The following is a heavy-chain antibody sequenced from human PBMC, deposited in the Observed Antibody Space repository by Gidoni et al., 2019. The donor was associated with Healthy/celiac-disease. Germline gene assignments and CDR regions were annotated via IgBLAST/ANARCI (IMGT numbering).Heavy chain of an antibody. CDR3: AKGEHIVVVTATSGGSDY. Sequence: EVQLLESGGGLVQPGGSLRLSCAASGFTFSSYAMSWVRQDPGKGREWVSAISGSGGSTYYADSVKGRFTISRDNSKNTLYLQMNSLRAEDTAVYYCAKGEHIVVVTATSGGSDYWGQGTLVTVSS. V-gene: IGHV3-23*01. J-gene: IGHJ4*02. CDR2: ISGSGGST. D-gene: IGHD2-21*02. CDR1: GFTFSSYA.